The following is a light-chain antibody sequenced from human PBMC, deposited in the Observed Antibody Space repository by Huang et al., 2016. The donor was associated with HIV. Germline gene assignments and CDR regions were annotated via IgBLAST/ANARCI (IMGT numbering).Light chain of an antibody. V-gene: IGKV3-11*01. J-gene: IGKJ5*01. CDR3: QQRKYWPPIT. Sequence: ETVLTQSPATLSLSPGESATLSCRASQSVNSYLAWYQQKPGQPPRLLIYDASNRATGSPARFSGSGSGTDFTLTISSLEPEDFAVYYCQQRKYWPPITFGQGTRLEIK. CDR1: QSVNSY. CDR2: DAS.